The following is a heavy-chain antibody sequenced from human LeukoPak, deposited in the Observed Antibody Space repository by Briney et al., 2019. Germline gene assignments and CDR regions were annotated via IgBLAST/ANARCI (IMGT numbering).Heavy chain of an antibody. D-gene: IGHD3-9*01. CDR1: GFTFSSYW. Sequence: PGGSLRLSCAASGFTFSSYWMSWVRQAPGKGLEWVSAISGSGGSTYYADSVKGRFTISRDNSKNTLYLQMNSLRAEDTAVYYCAKGLYYDILTGPIDYWGQGTLVTVSS. CDR2: ISGSGGST. V-gene: IGHV3-23*01. J-gene: IGHJ4*02. CDR3: AKGLYYDILTGPIDY.